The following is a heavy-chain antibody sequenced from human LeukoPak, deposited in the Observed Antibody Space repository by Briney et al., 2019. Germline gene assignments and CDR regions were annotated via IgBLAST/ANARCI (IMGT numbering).Heavy chain of an antibody. CDR1: GGSISNYF. Sequence: SETLSLTCTVSGGSISNYFWTWIRQPPGKGLEWIGYIYTSGNTNYNPSLESRVTMSVDTSKNQFSLRLNSVTAADTAVYYCTRGFLRIDYWGQGTLVSVSS. CDR2: IYTSGNT. V-gene: IGHV4-4*09. CDR3: TRGFLRIDY. J-gene: IGHJ4*02.